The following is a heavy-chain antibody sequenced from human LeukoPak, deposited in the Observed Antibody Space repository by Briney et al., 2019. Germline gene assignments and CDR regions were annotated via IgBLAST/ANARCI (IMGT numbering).Heavy chain of an antibody. J-gene: IGHJ4*02. CDR3: ARGRSGELVATIDYFDY. CDR1: GGSISSGDYY. Sequence: SQTLSLTCAVSGGSISSGDYYWSWIRQPPGKGLEWIGYIYYSGSTYYNPSLKSRVTISVDTSKNQFSLKLSSVTAADTAVYYCARGRSGELVATIDYFDYWGQGTLVTVSS. V-gene: IGHV4-30-4*08. CDR2: IYYSGST. D-gene: IGHD5-12*01.